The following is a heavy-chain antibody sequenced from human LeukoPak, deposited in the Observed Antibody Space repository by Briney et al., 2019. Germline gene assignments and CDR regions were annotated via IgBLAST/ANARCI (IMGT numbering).Heavy chain of an antibody. CDR3: ARGYASAWCDY. V-gene: IGHV3-48*03. J-gene: IGHJ4*02. CDR1: GXTFSSYE. D-gene: IGHD6-19*01. CDR2: ISSRGDTI. Sequence: PGGALRLSCAGSGXTFSSYEMNWVRQAPGKGLEWVSYISSRGDTIYYADSVRRRFTLYRDNAKNSLYLQMNSLRAEDTAVYYCARGYASAWCDYWGQGALVTVSS.